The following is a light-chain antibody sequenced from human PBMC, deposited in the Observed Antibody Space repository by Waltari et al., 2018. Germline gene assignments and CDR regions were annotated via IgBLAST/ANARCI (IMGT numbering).Light chain of an antibody. CDR2: DVS. J-gene: IGLJ3*02. CDR3: SSQSSNNVVL. CDR1: SSDVGSYNS. Sequence: QSALTQPASVSGSPGQSITISCTGTSSDVGSYNSVSWYQAHPGQGPKVIIYDVSDRPSGVSARFSGSKSGDWASLTISGLQAEDEADYYCSSQSSNNVVLFGGGTKVTVL. V-gene: IGLV2-14*03.